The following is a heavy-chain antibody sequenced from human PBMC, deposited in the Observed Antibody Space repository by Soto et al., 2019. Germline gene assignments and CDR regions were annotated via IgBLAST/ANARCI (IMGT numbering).Heavy chain of an antibody. CDR1: GGTFSSYA. Sequence: SVKVSCKASGGTFSSYAISWVRQAPGQGLEWMGGIIPIFGTASYAQKFQGRVTITADESTSTAYMELSSLRSEDTAVYYCARVAAAGTYINDAFDIWGQGTMVTVSS. CDR2: IIPIFGTA. CDR3: ARVAAAGTYINDAFDI. J-gene: IGHJ3*02. D-gene: IGHD6-13*01. V-gene: IGHV1-69*13.